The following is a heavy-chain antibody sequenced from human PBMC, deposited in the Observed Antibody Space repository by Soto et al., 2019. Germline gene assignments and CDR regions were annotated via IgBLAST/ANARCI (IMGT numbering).Heavy chain of an antibody. J-gene: IGHJ6*02. Sequence: GASVKVSCKASGYTFTSYYMHWVRQAPGQGPEWMGIINPSGGSTSYAQKFQGRVTMTRDTSTSTVYMELSSLRSEDTAVYYCARDFGADYSNYGRYGMDVWGQGTTVTVSS. V-gene: IGHV1-46*01. CDR3: ARDFGADYSNYGRYGMDV. CDR1: GYTFTSYY. CDR2: INPSGGST. D-gene: IGHD4-4*01.